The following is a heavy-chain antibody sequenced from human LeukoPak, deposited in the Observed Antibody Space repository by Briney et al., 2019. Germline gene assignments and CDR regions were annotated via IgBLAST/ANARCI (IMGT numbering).Heavy chain of an antibody. Sequence: SETLSLTCTVSGDSTSNYYWSWIRQPPGKGLEWIGYIHYSGNSDYNPSLKSRVTILIDTSKNQFSLILSSVTAAGTAVYYCARHFRGVVSAQLDYWGQGTRVTVSS. CDR3: ARHFRGVVSAQLDY. J-gene: IGHJ4*02. CDR2: IHYSGNS. D-gene: IGHD3-10*01. V-gene: IGHV4-59*08. CDR1: GDSTSNYY.